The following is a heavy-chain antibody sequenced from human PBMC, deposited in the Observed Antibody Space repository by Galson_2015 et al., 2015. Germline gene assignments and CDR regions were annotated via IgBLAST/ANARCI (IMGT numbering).Heavy chain of an antibody. J-gene: IGHJ4*02. D-gene: IGHD6-19*01. CDR1: GDSVSNNIAA. CDR3: ARGILAGTRFFDF. Sequence: CAISGDSVSNNIAAWSWIRQPPSRGLEWLGRTFYRSKWFHDYAVSLKSRLTFDADTSKNQFSLQLNSVTPDDTAMYYCARGILAGTRFFDFWGQGILVTVSS. CDR2: TFYRSKWFH. V-gene: IGHV6-1*01.